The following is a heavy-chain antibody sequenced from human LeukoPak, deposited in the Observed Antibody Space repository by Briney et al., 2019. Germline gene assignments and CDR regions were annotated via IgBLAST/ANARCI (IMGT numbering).Heavy chain of an antibody. V-gene: IGHV3-48*01. CDR1: GFTFKSHG. J-gene: IGHJ5*02. Sequence: GGSLRLSCAASGFTFKSHGMNWVRQAPGKGLEWISYISSSSTTIYYADSVKGRFTISRNNVKNSLYLQMNSLRAEDTAMYYCAKARRVGFSSSPGINWFDPWGQGTLVTVSS. CDR2: ISSSSTTI. CDR3: AKARRVGFSSSPGINWFDP. D-gene: IGHD6-6*01.